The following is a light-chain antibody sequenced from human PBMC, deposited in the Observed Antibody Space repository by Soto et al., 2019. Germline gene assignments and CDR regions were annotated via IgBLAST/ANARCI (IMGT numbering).Light chain of an antibody. J-gene: IGKJ1*01. CDR1: QSISSW. Sequence: DIQMPQSPSTLSASVGDRVTITCRASQSISSWLAWYQQKPGKAPKLLIYDASSLESGVPSRFSGSGSETEFTLTISSLQPDDFATYYCQQYNSYWTFGQGTKVEIK. V-gene: IGKV1-5*01. CDR3: QQYNSYWT. CDR2: DAS.